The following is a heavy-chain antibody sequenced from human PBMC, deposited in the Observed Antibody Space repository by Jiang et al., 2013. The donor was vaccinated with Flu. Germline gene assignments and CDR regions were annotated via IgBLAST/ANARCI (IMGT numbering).Heavy chain of an antibody. CDR2: IYHSGST. J-gene: IGHJ5*02. Sequence: GLVKPSGTLSLTCAVSGGSISSSNWWSWVRQPPGKGLEWIGEIYHSGSTNYNPSLKSRVTISVDKSKNQFSLKLSSVTAADTAVYYCARKGDYDILNWFDPWGQGTLVKPSPQ. V-gene: IGHV4-4*02. CDR1: GGSISSSNW. D-gene: IGHD3-9*01. CDR3: ARKGDYDILNWFDP.